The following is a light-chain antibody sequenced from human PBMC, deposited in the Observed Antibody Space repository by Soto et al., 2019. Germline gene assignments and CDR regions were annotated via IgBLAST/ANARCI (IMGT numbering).Light chain of an antibody. Sequence: DVVMTQSPLSLPVTLGQPASMSCRSSQSLAYIDGNTYLNWFQQRPGQSPRRLIYRVSNRDSGVPDRFSGSGSCTDFTLEISRVEAEDVGVYYCMQGTHWPPYTFGQGTKLEIK. J-gene: IGKJ2*01. CDR1: QSLAYIDGNTY. CDR3: MQGTHWPPYT. CDR2: RVS. V-gene: IGKV2-30*01.